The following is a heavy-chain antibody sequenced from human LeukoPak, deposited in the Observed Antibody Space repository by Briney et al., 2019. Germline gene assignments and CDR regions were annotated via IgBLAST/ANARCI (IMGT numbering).Heavy chain of an antibody. CDR3: VRGTSGRNVGNFDF. Sequence: GGSLRLSCAASGFTFSSYAMSWVRQAPGKGLEWVSAISGSGGSTYYADSAKGRFTISRDNAKNSLYLQMYSLTAEDTAVYYCVRGTSGRNVGNFDFWGQGTLVTVSS. D-gene: IGHD3-10*01. CDR1: GFTFSSYA. V-gene: IGHV3-23*01. J-gene: IGHJ4*02. CDR2: ISGSGGST.